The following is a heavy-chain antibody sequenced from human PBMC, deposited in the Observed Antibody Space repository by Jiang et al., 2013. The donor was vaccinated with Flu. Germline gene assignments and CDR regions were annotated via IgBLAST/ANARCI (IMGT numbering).Heavy chain of an antibody. J-gene: IGHJ4*02. Sequence: RLSCAASGFTFSNYAMHWVRQAPGKGLEFVSFISSGGVTTYYADSVKARFTISRDNSKNMLYLQMSSLRAEDTAIYYCVKDSNIVGATFDYWGQGTLVTVSS. CDR3: VKDSNIVGATFDY. CDR1: GFTFSNYA. D-gene: IGHD1-26*01. CDR2: ISSGGVTT. V-gene: IGHV3-64D*06.